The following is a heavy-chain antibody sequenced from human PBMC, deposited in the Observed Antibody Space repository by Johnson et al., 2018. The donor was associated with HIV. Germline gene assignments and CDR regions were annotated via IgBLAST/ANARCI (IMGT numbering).Heavy chain of an antibody. V-gene: IGHV3-15*01. CDR1: GFTFSSYA. D-gene: IGHD1-1*01. Sequence: VQLVESGGGVVQPGRSLRLSCAASGFTFSSYAMHWVRQAPGKGLEWVGRIKSKTDGETTDYAAPVKGRFTTSRDDSKNTLYLQMNSLKTEDTAMYYCTTDPWWNGYHAFDVWG. CDR2: IKSKTDGETT. CDR3: TTDPWWNGYHAFDV. J-gene: IGHJ3*01.